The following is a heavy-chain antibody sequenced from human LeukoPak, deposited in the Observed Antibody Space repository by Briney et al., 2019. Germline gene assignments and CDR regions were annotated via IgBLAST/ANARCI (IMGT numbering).Heavy chain of an antibody. CDR2: IYPRDGST. V-gene: IGHV1-46*01. Sequence: ASVKVSCKASGYTFTSNYIHWVRQAPGQGLEWMGMIYPRDGSTSYAQKFQGRVTVTRDTSTSTVHMELSGLRSEDTAVYYCARVGEATTFDYWGQGTLVTVSS. J-gene: IGHJ4*02. D-gene: IGHD1-26*01. CDR1: GYTFTSNY. CDR3: ARVGEATTFDY.